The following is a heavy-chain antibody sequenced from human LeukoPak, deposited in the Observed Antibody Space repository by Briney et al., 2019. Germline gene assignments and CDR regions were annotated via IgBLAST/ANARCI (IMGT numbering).Heavy chain of an antibody. CDR3: AKGRGYSYGYYFDY. CDR1: GFTFSSYG. Sequence: VGSLRLSCAASGFTFSSYGVHWVRQAPGKGLEWVAFIRYDGSNKYYADSVKGRFTISRDNSKNTLYLQMNSLRAEDTAVYYCAKGRGYSYGYYFDYWGQRTLVTVSS. D-gene: IGHD5-18*01. CDR2: IRYDGSNK. V-gene: IGHV3-30*02. J-gene: IGHJ4*02.